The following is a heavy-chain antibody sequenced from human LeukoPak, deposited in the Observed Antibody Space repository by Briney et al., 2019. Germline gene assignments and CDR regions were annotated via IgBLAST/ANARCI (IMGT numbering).Heavy chain of an antibody. J-gene: IGHJ6*02. CDR1: EFTFSNYA. CDR2: ITSTGGST. CDR3: AKREAPGDYYYYGMDV. V-gene: IGHV3-23*01. D-gene: IGHD2-21*01. Sequence: GGSLRLSCAASEFTFSNYAMSWVRQAPGRGLEWVSAITSTGGSTYYADSVKGRFTISRDNSKNTLYLQMNSLTAEVTAVYYCAKREAPGDYYYYGMDVWGQGTTVTVSS.